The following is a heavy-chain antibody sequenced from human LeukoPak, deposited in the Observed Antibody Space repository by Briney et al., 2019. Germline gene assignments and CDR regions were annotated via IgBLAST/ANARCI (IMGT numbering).Heavy chain of an antibody. CDR1: GFTFGDYA. V-gene: IGHV3-49*03. D-gene: IGHD3-10*01. Sequence: GGSLRLSCTASGFTFGDYAMSWFRQAPGEGLEWLGFIRSKAYGGTTEYAASVKGRFTISRDDSKSIAYLQMNSLKTEDTAVYYCTRDEYYYGSGSLLRYYYGMDVWGQGTTVTVSS. CDR2: IRSKAYGGTT. J-gene: IGHJ6*02. CDR3: TRDEYYYGSGSLLRYYYGMDV.